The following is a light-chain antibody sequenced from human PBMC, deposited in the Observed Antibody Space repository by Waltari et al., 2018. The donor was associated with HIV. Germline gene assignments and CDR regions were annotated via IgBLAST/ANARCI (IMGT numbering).Light chain of an antibody. V-gene: IGLV1-47*01. CDR1: SSNTGSTS. CDR2: RNN. Sequence: QSVLTQPPSASGTPGQRVTISRSGSSSNTGSTSLYWYQQLPGTAPKLLISRNNPRPSGVPDRFSGSKSGTSASLAISGLRSEDEADYYCAAWNDSLSGRVFGGGTKLTVL. CDR3: AAWNDSLSGRV. J-gene: IGLJ3*02.